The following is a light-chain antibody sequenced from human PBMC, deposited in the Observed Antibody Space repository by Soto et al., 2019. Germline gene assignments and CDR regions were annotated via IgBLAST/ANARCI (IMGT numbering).Light chain of an antibody. CDR2: AAS. V-gene: IGKV1-27*01. CDR1: QDISNY. CDR3: QKYNSAPPWT. Sequence: DIQMTQSPSSLSASVGDRVTITCRATQDISNYLAWYQQKPGKVPNLLIYAASTLQSGVPSRFSGSGAGTDFTLTISSLQPEDVATDYCQKYNSAPPWTFGQGTKVEI. J-gene: IGKJ1*01.